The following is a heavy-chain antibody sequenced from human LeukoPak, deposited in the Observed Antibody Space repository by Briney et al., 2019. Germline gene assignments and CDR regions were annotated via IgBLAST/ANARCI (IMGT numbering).Heavy chain of an antibody. Sequence: ASVKVSCKASGYTFTSYGISWVRQAPGQGLEWMGWISAYNGNTNYAQKLQGRVTMTTDTSTSTAYMELRSLRSDDTAVYYCARIRSRRSWYWTFDYWGQGTLVTVSS. CDR2: ISAYNGNT. D-gene: IGHD6-13*01. J-gene: IGHJ4*02. CDR3: ARIRSRRSWYWTFDY. CDR1: GYTFTSYG. V-gene: IGHV1-18*01.